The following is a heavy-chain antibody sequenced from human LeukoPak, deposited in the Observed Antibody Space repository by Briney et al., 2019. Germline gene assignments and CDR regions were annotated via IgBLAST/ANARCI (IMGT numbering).Heavy chain of an antibody. V-gene: IGHV3-74*01. CDR2: INSEGSSI. J-gene: IGHJ4*02. CDR1: GLTISNHW. D-gene: IGHD3-10*01. CDR3: ARGRGVSLDY. Sequence: GGSLRLSCAASGLTISNHWMHWVRQVPGKGLVWVSRINSEGSSISYADSVKGRFTISRDNAKNTLNLQMNSLRAEDTAVCYCARGRGVSLDYWGQGALVTVSS.